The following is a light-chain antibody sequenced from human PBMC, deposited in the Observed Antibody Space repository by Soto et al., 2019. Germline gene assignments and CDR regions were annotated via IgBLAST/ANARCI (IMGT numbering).Light chain of an antibody. J-gene: IGKJ2*01. CDR2: GAS. CDR1: QSVSRN. Sequence: EIVMTQSPATLSVSPGERATLSCRASQSVSRNLAWYQQTPGQAPRLLMYGASTRATGIPARFSGSGSGTEFTLTISSLQSEDFAVYYCQQYSDWLLYTFGQGTKLEIK. CDR3: QQYSDWLLYT. V-gene: IGKV3-15*01.